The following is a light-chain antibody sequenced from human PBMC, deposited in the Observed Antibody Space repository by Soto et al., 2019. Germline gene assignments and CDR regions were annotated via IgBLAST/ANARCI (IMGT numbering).Light chain of an antibody. J-gene: IGLJ1*01. CDR1: SSNIGAGYD. Sequence: QLVLTQPPSVSGAPGQRVTISCTGSSSNIGAGYDVHWYQQLPGTAPKLLIYGNSNRPSGVPDRFSGSKSGTSASLAITGLQAEAEADYYCQSYDSSLSGYVFGIGTKLTVL. V-gene: IGLV1-40*01. CDR3: QSYDSSLSGYV. CDR2: GNS.